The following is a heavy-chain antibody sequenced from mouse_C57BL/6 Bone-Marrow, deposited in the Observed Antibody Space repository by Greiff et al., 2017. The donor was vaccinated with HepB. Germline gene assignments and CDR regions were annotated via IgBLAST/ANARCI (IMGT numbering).Heavy chain of an antibody. CDR3: ASNLYYYGSSSYYYAMDY. CDR1: GFSLTSYG. D-gene: IGHD1-1*01. J-gene: IGHJ4*01. CDR2: IWSGGST. Sequence: VQLQQSGPGLVQPSQRLSITCTVSGFSLTSYGVHWVRQSPGKGLEWLGVIWSGGSTDYNAAFISRLSISKDNSKSQVFFKMNSLQADDTAIYYCASNLYYYGSSSYYYAMDYWGQGTSVTVSS. V-gene: IGHV2-2*01.